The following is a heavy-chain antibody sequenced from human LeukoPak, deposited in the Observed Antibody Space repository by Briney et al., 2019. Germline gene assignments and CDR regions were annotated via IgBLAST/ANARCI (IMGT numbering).Heavy chain of an antibody. CDR2: IYYTGST. CDR1: GASISSYY. V-gene: IGHV4-59*08. J-gene: IGHJ6*02. Sequence: SETLSLTCAVSGASISSYYWSWIRQPPGKGLEWIGYIYYTGSTNYNPSLKSRVTISVDTSKNQFSLKLTSVTAADTAVYYCATYYNVYGLDVWGQGTTVTVSS. CDR3: ATYYNVYGLDV. D-gene: IGHD3-10*01.